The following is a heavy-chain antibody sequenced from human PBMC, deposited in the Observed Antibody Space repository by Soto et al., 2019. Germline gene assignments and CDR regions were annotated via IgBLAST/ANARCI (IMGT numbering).Heavy chain of an antibody. Sequence: QVQLQESGPGLVKPSETLSLTCTVSGGSISSYYWSWIRQPAGKGLEWIGRIYTSGSTNYNPSLKSRVTMSVDTSKHQFSLKLSSVTAADTAVYYCARDKAAGTVYYYYYGMDVWGQGTTVTVSS. J-gene: IGHJ6*02. CDR3: ARDKAAGTVYYYYYGMDV. V-gene: IGHV4-4*07. D-gene: IGHD6-13*01. CDR1: GGSISSYY. CDR2: IYTSGST.